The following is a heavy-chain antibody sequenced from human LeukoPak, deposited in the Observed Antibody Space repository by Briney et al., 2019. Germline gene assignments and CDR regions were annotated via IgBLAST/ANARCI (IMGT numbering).Heavy chain of an antibody. V-gene: IGHV3-66*01. CDR1: GFTVSSNY. D-gene: IGHD6-13*01. J-gene: IGHJ4*02. Sequence: GGSLRLSCAASGFTVSSNYMSWVRQAPGRGLEWVSVIYGGGTTYYADSVKGRFTISRDNSKNTLYLQMNSLRAEDTAVYHCARDPRGGSSWYYFDYWGQGTLVTVSS. CDR3: ARDPRGGSSWYYFDY. CDR2: IYGGGTT.